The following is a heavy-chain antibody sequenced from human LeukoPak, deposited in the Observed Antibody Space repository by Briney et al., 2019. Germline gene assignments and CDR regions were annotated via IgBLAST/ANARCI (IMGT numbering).Heavy chain of an antibody. Sequence: PSETLSLTCAVYGGSFSGYYWSWIRQPPGKGLEWIGEINHSGSTNYNPSLKSRVTISVDTSKNQFSLKLSSVTAADTAVYYCVRGPWYDFWSGYYPAEYFQHWGQGTLVTVSS. CDR3: VRGPWYDFWSGYYPAEYFQH. J-gene: IGHJ1*01. CDR1: GGSFSGYY. D-gene: IGHD3-3*01. CDR2: INHSGST. V-gene: IGHV4-34*01.